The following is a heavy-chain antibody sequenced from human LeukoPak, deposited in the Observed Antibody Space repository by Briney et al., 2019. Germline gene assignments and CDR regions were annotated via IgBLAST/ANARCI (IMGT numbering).Heavy chain of an antibody. CDR3: ARLTLTGETLGWFDP. CDR1: GFSLSTSGMC. CDR2: IDWDDDK. Sequence: SGPTLVNPTQTFTLTCTFSGFSLSTSGMCVSWIRQPPGKALEWLARIDWDDDKYYSTSLKTRLTISKDASKNQVVLTMTNMDPVDTATYYCARLTLTGETLGWFDPWGQGTLVTVSS. V-gene: IGHV2-70*11. J-gene: IGHJ5*02. D-gene: IGHD7-27*01.